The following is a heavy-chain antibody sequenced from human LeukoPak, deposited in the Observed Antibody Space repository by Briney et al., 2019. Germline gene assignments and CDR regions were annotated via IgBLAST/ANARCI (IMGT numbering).Heavy chain of an antibody. V-gene: IGHV1-2*02. Sequence: GASVNVSCKSSGYTFTGYYMHWVRQAPGQGLEWMGWINPNSGGTNYAQKFQGRVTMTRDTSISTAYMELSRLRSDDTAVYYCAHSPREYSGYDLLDPWGQGTLVTVSS. CDR3: AHSPREYSGYDLLDP. J-gene: IGHJ5*02. D-gene: IGHD5-12*01. CDR1: GYTFTGYY. CDR2: INPNSGGT.